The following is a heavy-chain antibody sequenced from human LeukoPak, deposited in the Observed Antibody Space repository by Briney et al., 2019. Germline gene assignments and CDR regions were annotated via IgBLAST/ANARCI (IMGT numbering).Heavy chain of an antibody. Sequence: ASVKVSCKVSGYTLTELSMHWVRQAPGKGLEWMGGFDPEDGETIYAQKFQGRVTMTEDTSTDTAYMELSSLRSEDTAVYYCATGPYSSSSGWFDPWGQGILVTVSS. J-gene: IGHJ5*02. CDR3: ATGPYSSSSGWFDP. CDR1: GYTLTELS. CDR2: FDPEDGET. D-gene: IGHD6-6*01. V-gene: IGHV1-24*01.